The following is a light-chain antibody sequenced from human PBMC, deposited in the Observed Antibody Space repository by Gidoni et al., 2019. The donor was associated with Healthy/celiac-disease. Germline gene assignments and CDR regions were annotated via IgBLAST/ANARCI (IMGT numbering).Light chain of an antibody. CDR2: AAS. Sequence: AIRMTQSQSSFASSTGDRVTITCRASQGISSYLAWYQQKPGKAPNLLIYAASTLQSWVPSRFSGSGSGTDFTLTISCLQSEDFATYYCQQYYSYPTFGQGTKVEIK. CDR3: QQYYSYPT. V-gene: IGKV1-8*01. J-gene: IGKJ1*01. CDR1: QGISSY.